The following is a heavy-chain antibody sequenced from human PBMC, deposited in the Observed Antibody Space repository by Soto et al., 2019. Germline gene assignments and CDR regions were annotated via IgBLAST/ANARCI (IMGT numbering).Heavy chain of an antibody. CDR3: ARAYSSAS. Sequence: QVQLQESGPGLVKPSGTLSLTCAVFGDSITNTDWWNWVRQAPGKGLEWIGEISHSGTTNYNPSLKSRVTISADKSKNQFSLQLSSVTAADTAVYYCARAYSSASSGQGTLVTVSS. J-gene: IGHJ5*02. D-gene: IGHD1-26*01. CDR2: ISHSGTT. V-gene: IGHV4-4*02. CDR1: GDSITNTDW.